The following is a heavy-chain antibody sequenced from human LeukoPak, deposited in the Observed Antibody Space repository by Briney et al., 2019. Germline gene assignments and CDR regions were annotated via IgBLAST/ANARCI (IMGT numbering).Heavy chain of an antibody. CDR1: GFTFSSYA. CDR2: ISGSGGST. J-gene: IGHJ4*02. Sequence: GGSLRLSCAASGFTFSSYAMSWVRQAPGKGLEWVSAISGSGGSTYYADSVKGRFTISRDNSKNTLYPQMNSLRAEDTAVYYCARRYSGSYSPYWGQGTLVTVSS. V-gene: IGHV3-23*01. CDR3: ARRYSGSYSPY. D-gene: IGHD1-26*01.